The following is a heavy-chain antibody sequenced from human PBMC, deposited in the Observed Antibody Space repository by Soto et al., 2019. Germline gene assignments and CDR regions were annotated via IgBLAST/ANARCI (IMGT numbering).Heavy chain of an antibody. Sequence: ASVKVSCKASGYTFTGYYIHWVRQAPGQGLEWMGWINPNNGDTNYAQKFQGRVSMTRDTSTSTAYMELSSLRFDDTAVYYCARHSGYDYVFDYWGQGTLVTVS. CDR2: INPNNGDT. CDR3: ARHSGYDYVFDY. CDR1: GYTFTGYY. J-gene: IGHJ4*02. V-gene: IGHV1-2*02. D-gene: IGHD5-12*01.